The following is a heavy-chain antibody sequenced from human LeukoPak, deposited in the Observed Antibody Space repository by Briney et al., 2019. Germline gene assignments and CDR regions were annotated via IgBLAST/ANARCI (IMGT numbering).Heavy chain of an antibody. Sequence: SSETLSLPCTVSGGSISSYYWSWIRQPPGKGLEWIGYIYYSGSTNYNPSLKSRITMSVDTSKNQFSLRLRSVTAADTAVYYCVRYTDILTGYSSINWFDPWGQGTLVTVSS. CDR1: GGSISSYY. CDR2: IYYSGST. D-gene: IGHD3-9*01. CDR3: VRYTDILTGYSSINWFDP. V-gene: IGHV4-59*12. J-gene: IGHJ5*02.